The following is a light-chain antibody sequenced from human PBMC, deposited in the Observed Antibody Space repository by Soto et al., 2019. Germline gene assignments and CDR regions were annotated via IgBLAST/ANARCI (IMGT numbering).Light chain of an antibody. CDR1: SSDVGGYNY. Sequence: QSALTQPRSVSGSPGQSVTIPCTGTSSDVGGYNYVSWYQQHRGKAPKVMIYDVSKRPSGVPDRFSGSKSGNTASLTISGLQAEDEADYYCTSYTRSSTLVFGGGTKLTVL. J-gene: IGLJ2*01. CDR3: TSYTRSSTLV. CDR2: DVS. V-gene: IGLV2-11*01.